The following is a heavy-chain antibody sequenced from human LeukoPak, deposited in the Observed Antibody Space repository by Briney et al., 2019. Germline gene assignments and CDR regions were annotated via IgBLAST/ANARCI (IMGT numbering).Heavy chain of an antibody. D-gene: IGHD2-15*01. CDR3: ARESTCSGGSCWGY. V-gene: IGHV1-18*01. CDR1: GYTFTSYG. CDR2: ISAYNGNT. J-gene: IGHJ4*02. Sequence: ASVKVSCKASGYTFTSYGISWVRQAPGQGLEWMGWISAYNGNTNYAQKLQGRVTTTTDTSTSTAYMELRSLRSDDTAVYYCARESTCSGGSCWGYWGQGTLVTVSS.